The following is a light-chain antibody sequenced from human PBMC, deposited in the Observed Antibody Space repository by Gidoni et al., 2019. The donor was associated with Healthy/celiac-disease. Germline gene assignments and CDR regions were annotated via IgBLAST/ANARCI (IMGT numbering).Light chain of an antibody. J-gene: IGKJ5*01. Sequence: EIVMTQSPATLSVSPGGRATLSCRASQSVSSNLAWYQQKPGQAPRLLIYGASTRATGIPARFRGSGSGTEFTLTISSLQSEDFAVYYCQQYNNWPPVTFGQGTRLEIK. CDR2: GAS. CDR1: QSVSSN. CDR3: QQYNNWPPVT. V-gene: IGKV3-15*01.